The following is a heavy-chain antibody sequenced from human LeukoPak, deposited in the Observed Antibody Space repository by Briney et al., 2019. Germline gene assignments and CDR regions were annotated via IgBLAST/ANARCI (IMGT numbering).Heavy chain of an antibody. CDR1: GGSISSSSYY. V-gene: IGHV4-39*07. CDR3: ARDFAYYYDSSGHDAFDI. Sequence: KASETLSLTCTVSGGSISSSSYYWGWIRQPPGKGLEWIGSIYYSGSTYYNPSLKSRVTISVDTSKNQFSLKLSSVTAADTAVYYCARDFAYYYDSSGHDAFDIWGQGTMVTVSS. CDR2: IYYSGST. J-gene: IGHJ3*02. D-gene: IGHD3-22*01.